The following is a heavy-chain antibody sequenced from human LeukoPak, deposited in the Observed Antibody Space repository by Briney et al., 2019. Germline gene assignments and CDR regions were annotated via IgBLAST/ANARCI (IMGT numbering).Heavy chain of an antibody. Sequence: GASVKVSCKASGYTFTSYGISWVRQAPGQGLEGMGWITAYKGNTHYAQKLQGRVTMTTHTSTSTAYMELRSLRSDDTAVYYCARDLPCGADCYPGDYWGQGTLVTVSS. CDR1: GYTFTSYG. CDR3: ARDLPCGADCYPGDY. V-gene: IGHV1-18*01. CDR2: ITAYKGNT. J-gene: IGHJ4*02. D-gene: IGHD2-21*02.